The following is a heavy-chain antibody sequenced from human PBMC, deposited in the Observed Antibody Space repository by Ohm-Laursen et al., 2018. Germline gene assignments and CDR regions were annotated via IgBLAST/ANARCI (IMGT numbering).Heavy chain of an antibody. CDR1: GYSISSGYF. CDR3: ARRGSGGRSFDY. CDR2: IYHSGST. D-gene: IGHD2-15*01. J-gene: IGHJ4*02. V-gene: IGHV4-38-2*01. Sequence: SDTLSLTCAVSGYSISSGYFWGWIRQPPGKGLEWIGTIYHSGSTYYNPSLKSRVTISVDTSKNQISLKLGSVTVADTAVFYCARRGSGGRSFDYWGQGSLVTVSS.